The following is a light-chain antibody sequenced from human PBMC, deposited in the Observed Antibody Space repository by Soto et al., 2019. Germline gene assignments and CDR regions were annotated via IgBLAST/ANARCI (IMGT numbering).Light chain of an antibody. Sequence: QSVLTQPPSASGSPGQSVTISYTGTSSDVGGYNYVSWYQQHPGKAPKLMIYGVTKRPSGVPDRFSGSKSGNTASLTVSGLQAEDEAYYYCSSYAGSNNYVFGTGTKVTVL. CDR3: SSYAGSNNYV. CDR1: SSDVGGYNY. CDR2: GVT. V-gene: IGLV2-8*01. J-gene: IGLJ1*01.